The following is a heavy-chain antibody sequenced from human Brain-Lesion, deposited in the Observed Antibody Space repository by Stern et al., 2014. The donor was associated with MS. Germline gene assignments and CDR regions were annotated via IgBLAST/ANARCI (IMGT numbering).Heavy chain of an antibody. D-gene: IGHD3-10*01. Sequence: EMQLVESGGGLVQPGGSLRLSCAASGFTFSNYWMHWVRPAPGQGPVWVSRVNNDGRRTSYADSVKGRFTMSRDNAKNTLYLQMNSLRVEDTAIYYCARGERWFDSWGQGTLVTVSS. V-gene: IGHV3-74*02. CDR1: GFTFSNYW. CDR2: VNNDGRRT. J-gene: IGHJ5*01. CDR3: ARGERWFDS.